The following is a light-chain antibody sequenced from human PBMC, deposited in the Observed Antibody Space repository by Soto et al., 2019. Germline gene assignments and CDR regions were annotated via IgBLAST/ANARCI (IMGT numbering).Light chain of an antibody. Sequence: QSVLTQPPSASGTPGQRATISCSGSNSNIGRNTVNWDQQFPGAAPNLLIHSDNQRPSGVPDRLSGSRSGTSASLAISGLQYEDEADYYCAAWDESPNVPVFGGGTKLTVL. V-gene: IGLV1-44*01. CDR1: NSNIGRNT. CDR2: SDN. J-gene: IGLJ3*02. CDR3: AAWDESPNVPV.